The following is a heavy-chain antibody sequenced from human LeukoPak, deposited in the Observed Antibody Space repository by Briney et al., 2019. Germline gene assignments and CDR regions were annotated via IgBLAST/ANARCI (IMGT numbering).Heavy chain of an antibody. CDR2: IDVSATDT. J-gene: IGHJ4*02. Sequence: GSLRLSCAASGLTFSSYAMTWVRQAPGKGLEWVSTIDVSATDTYYPDSVKGRFTISKDDSKNMLYLQMNSLGGEDTAVYYCARSVRAAGKSPGFDFWGPGSLVTVSP. CDR3: ARSVRAAGKSPGFDF. CDR1: GLTFSSYA. D-gene: IGHD6-13*01. V-gene: IGHV3-23*05.